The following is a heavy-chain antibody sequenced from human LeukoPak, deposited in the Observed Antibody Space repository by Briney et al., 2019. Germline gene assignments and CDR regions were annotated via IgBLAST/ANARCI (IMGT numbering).Heavy chain of an antibody. V-gene: IGHV1-69*05. D-gene: IGHD4-23*01. CDR3: ARDRYGGNSGDAFDI. CDR2: IIPIFGTA. Sequence: SVKVSCKASGYTFTSYDINWVRQAPGQGLEWMGGIIPIFGTANYAQKFQGRVTITTDESTSTAYMELSSLRSEDTAVYYCARDRYGGNSGDAFDIWGQGTMVTVSS. J-gene: IGHJ3*02. CDR1: GYTFTSYD.